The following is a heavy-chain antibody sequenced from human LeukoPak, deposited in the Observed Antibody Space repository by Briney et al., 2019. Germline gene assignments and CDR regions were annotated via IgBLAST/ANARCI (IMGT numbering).Heavy chain of an antibody. CDR1: GFTFSSYE. J-gene: IGHJ4*02. Sequence: PGGSLRLSCAASGFTFSSYEMNWVRQAQGKGLEWVSYISSSGSTIYYADSVKGRFTISRDNAKNSLYLQMNSLRAEDAAVYYCARDLTGGYSYGDYWGQGTLVTVSS. V-gene: IGHV3-48*03. D-gene: IGHD5-18*01. CDR2: ISSSGSTI. CDR3: ARDLTGGYSYGDY.